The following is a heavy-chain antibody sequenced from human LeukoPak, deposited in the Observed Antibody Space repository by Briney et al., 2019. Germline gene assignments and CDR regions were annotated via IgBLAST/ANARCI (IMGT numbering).Heavy chain of an antibody. CDR2: INPNSGGT. D-gene: IGHD3-9*01. V-gene: IGHV1-2*02. CDR3: AREKILTGLVDY. Sequence: ASVKVSCKAAGYTFTGYYMHWVRQAPGQGLEWMGWINPNSGGTNYAQKFQGRVTMTRDTSISTAYMELSRLRSDDTAVYYCAREKILTGLVDYWGQGTLVTVSS. CDR1: GYTFTGYY. J-gene: IGHJ4*02.